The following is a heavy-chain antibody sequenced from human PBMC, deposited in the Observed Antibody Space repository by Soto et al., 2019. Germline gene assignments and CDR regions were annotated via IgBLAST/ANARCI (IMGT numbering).Heavy chain of an antibody. CDR3: AKDLVYYDILTGYYHTGSFDY. D-gene: IGHD3-9*01. CDR1: GFTFSSYA. J-gene: IGHJ4*02. CDR2: ISGSGGST. Sequence: PGGSLRLSCAASGFTFSSYAMSWVRKALGKGLEWVSAISGSGGSTYYADSVKGRFTISRDNSKNTLYLQMNSLRGEDTAVYYFAKDLVYYDILTGYYHTGSFDYLCQGTLVTVSS. V-gene: IGHV3-23*01.